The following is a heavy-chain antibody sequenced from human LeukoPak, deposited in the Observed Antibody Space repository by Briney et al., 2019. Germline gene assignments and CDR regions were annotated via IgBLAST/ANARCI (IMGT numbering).Heavy chain of an antibody. Sequence: SETLSLTCTVSGYSISSGYYWGWIRQPPGKGLEWIGSIYHSGSTYYNPSLKSRVTISVDTSKKQFSLKLSSVTAADTAVYYCARYVETAMDPGPSDWGQGTLVTVSS. CDR1: GYSISSGYY. CDR3: ARYVETAMDPGPSD. V-gene: IGHV4-38-2*02. D-gene: IGHD5-18*01. J-gene: IGHJ4*02. CDR2: IYHSGST.